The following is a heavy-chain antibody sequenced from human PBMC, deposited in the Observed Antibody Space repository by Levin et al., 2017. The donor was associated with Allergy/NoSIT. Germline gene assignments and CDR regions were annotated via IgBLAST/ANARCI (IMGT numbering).Heavy chain of an antibody. V-gene: IGHV4-61*01. CDR1: GGSVSSGSYY. D-gene: IGHD4-17*01. CDR2: IYYSGRT. Sequence: SETLSLTCTVSGGSVSSGSYYWSWIRQPPGKGLEWIGYIYYSGRTNYNPSLKSRVTISVDTSKNQFSLKLSSVTAADTAVYYCARGQYGRDNWGRGTLATASS. CDR3: ARGQYGRDN. J-gene: IGHJ4*02.